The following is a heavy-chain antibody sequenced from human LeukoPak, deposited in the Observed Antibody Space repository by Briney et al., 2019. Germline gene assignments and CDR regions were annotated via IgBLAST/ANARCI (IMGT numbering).Heavy chain of an antibody. V-gene: IGHV4-30-2*01. J-gene: IGHJ4*02. CDR2: IYHSGST. Sequence: SQTLSLTCAVSGGSISSGGYSWSWIRQPPGKGLEWIGYIYHSGSTYYNPSLKSRVTISVDRSKNQFSLKLSPVTAADTAVYYCARGGEQVWFGDQGYYFDYWGQGTLVTVSS. D-gene: IGHD3-10*01. CDR1: GGSISSGGYS. CDR3: ARGGEQVWFGDQGYYFDY.